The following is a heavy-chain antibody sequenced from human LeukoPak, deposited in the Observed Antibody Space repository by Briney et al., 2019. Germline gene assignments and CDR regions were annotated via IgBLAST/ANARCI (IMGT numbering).Heavy chain of an antibody. D-gene: IGHD5-18*01. V-gene: IGHV3-53*04. J-gene: IGHJ4*02. CDR1: GFTVSTNC. Sequence: GGSLRLSCAASGFTVSTNCMTWVRQAPGKGLEWVSTIYSGGTTYYADSVMGRFTISRHNSRNTLYLQTNSLRAEDTAVYYCARVDTVMAYYFDLWGQGTLVTVSS. CDR3: ARVDTVMAYYFDL. CDR2: IYSGGTT.